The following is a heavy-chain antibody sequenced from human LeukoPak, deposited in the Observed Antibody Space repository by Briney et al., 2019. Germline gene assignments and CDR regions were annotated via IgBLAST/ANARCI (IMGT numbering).Heavy chain of an antibody. J-gene: IGHJ4*02. V-gene: IGHV4-38-2*02. D-gene: IGHD2-15*01. CDR3: ARAGYCSGVSCYSAVPGKY. CDR2: IYHSGNT. CDR1: GYSITSGYY. Sequence: SETLSLTCTVSGYSITSGYYWAWIQQSPGKGLEWIGSIYHSGNTYYNPSLKSRVIILVDTSKNQFSLQLGSVTPTDTAVYYCARAGYCSGVSCYSAVPGKYWGQGALVTASS.